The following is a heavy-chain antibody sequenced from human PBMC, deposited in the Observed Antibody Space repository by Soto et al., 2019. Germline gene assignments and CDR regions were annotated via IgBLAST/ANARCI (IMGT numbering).Heavy chain of an antibody. CDR3: ARTLLFTGYSPRAFDI. D-gene: IGHD3-9*01. J-gene: IGHJ3*02. V-gene: IGHV2-70*11. Sequence: SGPTLVNPTQTLALTCTFSGFSLSTSGMCVSWIRQPPGKALEWLARIDWDDDKYYSTSLKTRLTISKDTSKNQVVLTMTNMDPVDTATYYCARTLLFTGYSPRAFDIWGQGTMVTVSS. CDR2: IDWDDDK. CDR1: GFSLSTSGMC.